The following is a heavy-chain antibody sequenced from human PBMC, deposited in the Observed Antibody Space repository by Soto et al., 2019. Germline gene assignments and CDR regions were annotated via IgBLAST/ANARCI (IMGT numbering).Heavy chain of an antibody. Sequence: QVQLVQSGDEVKKPGSSVKVSCKTSGFTFPNYAISWVRQAPGQGLGWMGGSIPSFGTARYAQKFQGRVTITADASTSTAYMELSSLASADTAVYYCAREAMYYFDYWGQGTLVAVSS. J-gene: IGHJ4*02. CDR3: AREAMYYFDY. CDR1: GFTFPNYA. CDR2: SIPSFGTA. V-gene: IGHV1-69*01.